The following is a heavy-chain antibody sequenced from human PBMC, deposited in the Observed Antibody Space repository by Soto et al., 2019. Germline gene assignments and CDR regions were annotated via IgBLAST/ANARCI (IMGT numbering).Heavy chain of an antibody. CDR3: ASPRYSGRYPYYYYGMDV. V-gene: IGHV1-24*01. CDR2: FDPEDGET. Sequence: ASVKVSCKVSGYTLTELSMHWVRQAPGKGLEWMGGFDPEDGETIYAQKFQGRVTMTEDTSTDTAYMELSSLRSEDTAVYYCASPRYSGRYPYYYYGMDVWGQGTTVTVYS. D-gene: IGHD1-26*01. J-gene: IGHJ6*02. CDR1: GYTLTELS.